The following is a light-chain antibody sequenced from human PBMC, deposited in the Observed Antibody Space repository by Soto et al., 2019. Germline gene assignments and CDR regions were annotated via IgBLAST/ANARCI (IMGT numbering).Light chain of an antibody. CDR3: QQYNSYRT. J-gene: IGKJ1*01. CDR1: QSISTW. V-gene: IGKV1-5*01. Sequence: DIQMTQSPSTLSASVGDRVTITCWASQSISTWLAWYQQKPGKAPKLLIYGASNLKSGVPSRLSGSGSGTEFTLTISSMKPDDFATYYCQQYNSYRTFGQGTKVDIK. CDR2: GAS.